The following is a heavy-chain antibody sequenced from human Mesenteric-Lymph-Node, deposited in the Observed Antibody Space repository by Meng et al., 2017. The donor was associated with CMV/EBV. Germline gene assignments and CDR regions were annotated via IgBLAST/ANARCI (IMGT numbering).Heavy chain of an antibody. Sequence: ASVKVSCKASGYTFANYNMHWVRQAPGQGPEWMGISNPISGSTSTAQRFQGRVTMTRDTSTSTVYMELSRLRSDDTAVYYCAREGRIWGDYSYYGMDVWGQGTTVTVSS. J-gene: IGHJ6*02. CDR2: SNPISGST. V-gene: IGHV1-46*01. CDR3: AREGRIWGDYSYYGMDV. CDR1: GYTFANYN. D-gene: IGHD7-27*01.